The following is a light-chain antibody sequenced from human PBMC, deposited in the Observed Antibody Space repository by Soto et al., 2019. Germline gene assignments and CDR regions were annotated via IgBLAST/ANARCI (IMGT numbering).Light chain of an antibody. CDR2: FNSDGSH. Sequence: QAVLTQSPSASASLGASVKLTCTLDTGHSNYAVAWHQQEPGKGPRYLMRFNSDGSHTKGDGIPDRFSGSSSGAERYLVISSLQSEDEADYYCQTWGTGIHVVFGGGTKLTVL. J-gene: IGLJ2*01. V-gene: IGLV4-69*01. CDR1: TGHSNYA. CDR3: QTWGTGIHVV.